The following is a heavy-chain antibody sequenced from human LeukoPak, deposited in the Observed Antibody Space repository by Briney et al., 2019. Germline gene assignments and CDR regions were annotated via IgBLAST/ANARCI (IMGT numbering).Heavy chain of an antibody. J-gene: IGHJ4*02. Sequence: GGSLRRYCSASGFTFYDYAMHWDRQAPGKGLEWVSGLSWNSGSIGYEDSVRGRFTISRDNAKNSLYLHMHSLRAEATDLYYCAKDGHGSGSTYFDYSGQGTLVTVSS. V-gene: IGHV3-9*01. CDR1: GFTFYDYA. CDR3: AKDGHGSGSTYFDY. CDR2: LSWNSGSI. D-gene: IGHD3-10*01.